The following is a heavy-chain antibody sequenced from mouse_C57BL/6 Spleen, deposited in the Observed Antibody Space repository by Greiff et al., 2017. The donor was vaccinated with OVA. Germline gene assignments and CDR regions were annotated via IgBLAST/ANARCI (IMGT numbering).Heavy chain of an antibody. D-gene: IGHD2-4*01. J-gene: IGHJ2*01. V-gene: IGHV1-9*01. CDR3: ARRGDYDARDFDY. Sequence: LQESGAELMKPGASVKLSCKATGYTFTGYWIEWVKQRPGHGLEWIGEILPGSGSTNYTEKFKGKATFTADTSSNTAYMQLSSLTTEDSAIYYGARRGDYDARDFDYWGQGTTLTVSS. CDR1: GYTFTGYW. CDR2: ILPGSGST.